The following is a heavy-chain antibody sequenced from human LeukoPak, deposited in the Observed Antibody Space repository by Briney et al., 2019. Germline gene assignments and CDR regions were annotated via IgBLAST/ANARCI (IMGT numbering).Heavy chain of an antibody. CDR1: GGSFSGYY. J-gene: IGHJ3*02. CDR3: ARDYLGGRFDI. Sequence: SETLSLTCAVYGGSFSGYYWSWIRQPPGKGLEWIGEINHSGSTNYNPSLKSRVTMSVDTSKNQFSLKLSSVTAADTAVYYCARDYLGGRFDIWGQGTMVTVSS. CDR2: INHSGST. D-gene: IGHD3-10*01. V-gene: IGHV4-34*01.